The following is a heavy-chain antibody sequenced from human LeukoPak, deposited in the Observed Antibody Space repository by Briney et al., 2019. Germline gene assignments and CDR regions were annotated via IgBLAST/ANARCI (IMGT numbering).Heavy chain of an antibody. CDR1: GFTFSSYS. Sequence: GRSLRLSCAVSGFTFSSYSMNWVRQAPRKGLEWVSSISSCSSYIYYADSVRGRFAISRDNAKNSLFLQMNSLRAEEPAVYYCARAPYSSFDYWGQGTLVTVSS. D-gene: IGHD6-13*01. J-gene: IGHJ4*02. CDR2: ISSCSSYI. V-gene: IGHV3-21*01. CDR3: ARAPYSSFDY.